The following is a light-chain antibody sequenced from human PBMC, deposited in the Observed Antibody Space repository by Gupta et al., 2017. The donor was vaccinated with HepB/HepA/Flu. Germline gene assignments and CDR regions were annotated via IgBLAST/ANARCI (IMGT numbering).Light chain of an antibody. J-gene: IGLJ2*01. Sequence: SYELTQPPSVSVSPGQTASIPCSGDKLGDKYACWYQQKPGQSPVLVIYQDSKRPSGIPERFSGSNSGNTATLTISGTQAMDEADYYCQAWDSSTFHVVFGGGTKLTVL. CDR3: QAWDSSTFHVV. CDR1: KLGDKY. V-gene: IGLV3-1*01. CDR2: QDS.